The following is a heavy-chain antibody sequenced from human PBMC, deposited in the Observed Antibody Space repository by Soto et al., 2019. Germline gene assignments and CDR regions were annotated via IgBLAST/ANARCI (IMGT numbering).Heavy chain of an antibody. CDR3: ARDDYPYYDDSSGYHFDY. Sequence: GGSLRLSCAAPGFTFNTYNMNWVRQAPGKGLEWVSYISDSSNTIHYADSVKGRFTISRDNAKNSLYLQMNSLRAEDTAVYYCARDDYPYYDDSSGYHFDYWGQGALVTVSS. CDR2: ISDSSNTI. D-gene: IGHD3-22*01. CDR1: GFTFNTYN. J-gene: IGHJ4*02. V-gene: IGHV3-48*01.